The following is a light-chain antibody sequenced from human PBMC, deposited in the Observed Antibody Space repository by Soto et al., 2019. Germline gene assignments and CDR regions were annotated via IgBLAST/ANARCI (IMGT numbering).Light chain of an antibody. CDR2: RNN. V-gene: IGLV1-44*01. J-gene: IGLJ2*01. CDR3: AAWDDSRNGVV. CDR1: SSNIGTNT. Sequence: QSVLTQPPSASGTPGQRVTVSCSGSSSNIGTNTVIWYQQLPGTAPKLLIYRNNQRPSGVPDRFSGSKSGTSASLAISGLLSEDEADYYCAAWDDSRNGVVFGGGTKLTVL.